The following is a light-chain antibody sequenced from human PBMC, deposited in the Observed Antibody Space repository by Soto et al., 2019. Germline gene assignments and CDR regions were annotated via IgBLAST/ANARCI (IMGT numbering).Light chain of an antibody. CDR1: QSVSSK. CDR2: GAS. V-gene: IGKV3-15*01. J-gene: IGKJ1*01. Sequence: EIVMTQSPATLSVSPGERATLSCRASQSVSSKLAWYQQKPGQAPRLLIYGASTRATGIPARFSGGGSGTEFTHTIISLQSEDFAVYYCQQYNNWPPWTFGQGTKVEIK. CDR3: QQYNNWPPWT.